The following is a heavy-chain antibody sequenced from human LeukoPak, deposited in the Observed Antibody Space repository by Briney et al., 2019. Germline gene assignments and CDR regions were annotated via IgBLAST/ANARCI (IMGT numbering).Heavy chain of an antibody. V-gene: IGHV4-59*01. Sequence: SSETLSLTCTVSGGSISSYYWNWIRQPPGKGLEWIGYIYYSGSTNYNPSLKSRVTISVDTSKNQFSLKLSSVTAADTAVYYCAREMGATVGGFDYWGQGTLVTVSS. CDR2: IYYSGST. CDR3: AREMGATVGGFDY. D-gene: IGHD1-26*01. J-gene: IGHJ4*02. CDR1: GGSISSYY.